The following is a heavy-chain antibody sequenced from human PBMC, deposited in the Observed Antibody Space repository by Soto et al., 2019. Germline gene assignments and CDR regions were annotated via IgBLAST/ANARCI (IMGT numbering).Heavy chain of an antibody. CDR2: ISSDETIV. D-gene: IGHD1-20*01. J-gene: IGHJ4*02. CDR3: ARVITPRPFDY. CDR1: GYTFRGYG. V-gene: IGHV3-48*04. Sequence: GGSLRLSCEGFGYTFRGYGMIWVRQAPGKGLECVSYISSDETIVNYADSVKGRFTISRDNVKNSLYLQMNSLRVEDTAAYYCARVITPRPFDYWGQGTLVTVSS.